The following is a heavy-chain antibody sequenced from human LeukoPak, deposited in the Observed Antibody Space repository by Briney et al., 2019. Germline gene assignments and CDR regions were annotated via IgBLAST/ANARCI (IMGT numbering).Heavy chain of an antibody. Sequence: GGSLRLSCAASGFTFSSYSMNWVRQAPGKGLEWVSSISSSSSYIYYADSVKGRFTISRDNAKNSPYLQMNSLRAEDTAVYYCAREVAYCGGDCPTDAFDIWGQGTMVTVSS. CDR2: ISSSSSYI. CDR3: AREVAYCGGDCPTDAFDI. CDR1: GFTFSSYS. V-gene: IGHV3-21*01. J-gene: IGHJ3*02. D-gene: IGHD2-21*02.